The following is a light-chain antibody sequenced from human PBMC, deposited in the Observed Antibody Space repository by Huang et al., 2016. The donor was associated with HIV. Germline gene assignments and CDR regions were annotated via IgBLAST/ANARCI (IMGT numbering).Light chain of an antibody. CDR3: QQSYSTPGYT. V-gene: IGKV1-39*01. Sequence: DIQMTQSPSSLSASVGDRVTITCRASQTIKNYLNWYQQNPGKAPKVLIFAASSLHSGVPSRFSGSGSVTDFTLTISNLQPEDFATYYCQQSYSTPGYTFGQGTKLEIK. J-gene: IGKJ2*01. CDR2: AAS. CDR1: QTIKNY.